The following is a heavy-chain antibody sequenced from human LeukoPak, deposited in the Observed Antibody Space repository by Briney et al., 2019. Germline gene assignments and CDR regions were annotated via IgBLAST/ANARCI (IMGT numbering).Heavy chain of an antibody. CDR3: AKDRSAPHMLWNAFDI. CDR2: ISSSSSYI. V-gene: IGHV3-21*01. J-gene: IGHJ3*02. CDR1: GFTFSSYS. D-gene: IGHD2-8*01. Sequence: GGSLRLSCAASGFTFSSYSMNWVRQAPGKGLEWVSSISSSSSYIYYADSVKGRFTISRDNAKNSLYLQMNSLRAEDTAMYYCAKDRSAPHMLWNAFDIWGQGTMVTVSS.